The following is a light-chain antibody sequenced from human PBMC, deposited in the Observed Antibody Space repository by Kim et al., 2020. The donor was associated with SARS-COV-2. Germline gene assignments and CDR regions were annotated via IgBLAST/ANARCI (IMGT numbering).Light chain of an antibody. J-gene: IGKJ5*01. CDR3: FQYKHWPQT. V-gene: IGKV3-15*01. CDR2: GAS. CDR1: QSISSS. Sequence: LYPGERAPLSCRASQSISSSLAWYQHKPGQAPRLLIYGASTRATGIPAKFSGGGSGTDFTLTISSLQSEDFAVYYCFQYKHWPQTFGQGTRLEIK.